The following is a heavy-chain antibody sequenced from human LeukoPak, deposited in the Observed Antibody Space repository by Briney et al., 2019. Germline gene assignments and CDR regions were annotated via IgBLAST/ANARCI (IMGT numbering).Heavy chain of an antibody. CDR2: IIPIFGTA. CDR3: ARDPPERGTAMA. J-gene: IGHJ4*02. CDR1: GGTFSSYA. V-gene: IGHV1-69*05. Sequence: SVKVSCKASGGTFSSYAISWVRQAPGQGLEWMGRIIPIFGTANYAQKFQGRVTITTDEPTSTAYMELSSLRSEDTAVYYCARDPPERGTAMAWGQGTLVTVSS. D-gene: IGHD5-18*01.